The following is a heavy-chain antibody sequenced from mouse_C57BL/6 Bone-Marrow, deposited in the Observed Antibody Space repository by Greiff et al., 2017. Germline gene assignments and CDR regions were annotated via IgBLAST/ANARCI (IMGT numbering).Heavy chain of an antibody. V-gene: IGHV1-50*01. CDR1: GYTFTSYW. Sequence: QVQLQQPGAELVKPGASVKLSCKASGYTFTSYWMQWVKQRPGQGLEWIGEIDPSDSYTNYNQKFKGKATLTVDTSSSTAYMQLSSLTSEDSAVYYCARGVGGNYTWFAYWGQGTLVTVSA. J-gene: IGHJ3*01. D-gene: IGHD2-1*01. CDR3: ARGVGGNYTWFAY. CDR2: IDPSDSYT.